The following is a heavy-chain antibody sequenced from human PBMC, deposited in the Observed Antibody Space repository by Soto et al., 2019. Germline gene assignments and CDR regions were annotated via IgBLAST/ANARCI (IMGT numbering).Heavy chain of an antibody. CDR2: IRSKDFREAT. V-gene: IGHV3-49*03. CDR3: ATNRYYIPFLPDI. Sequence: GSLGLSFAASGFTFDAYTVDWFRQAPGKGLEWVAFIRSKDFREATHFAPSLKGRFTLSRDDSKSIVYLQMNSLKTDDTALYFCATNRYYIPFLPDIWGQGTLVTVSS. CDR1: GFTFDAYT. D-gene: IGHD1-26*01. J-gene: IGHJ3*02.